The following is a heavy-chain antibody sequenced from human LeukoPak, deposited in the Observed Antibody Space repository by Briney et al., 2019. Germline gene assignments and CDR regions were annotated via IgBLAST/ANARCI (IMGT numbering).Heavy chain of an antibody. D-gene: IGHD3-10*01. V-gene: IGHV3-11*03. CDR2: ISSSSSYT. Sequence: GGSLRLSCAASGFTFSDYYMSWIRQAPGKGLEWVSYISSSSSYTNYADSVKGRFTISRDNAKNSLYLQINSLRAEDTAVYYCARFYGSGSWNDAFDIWGRGTMVAVSS. CDR3: ARFYGSGSWNDAFDI. J-gene: IGHJ3*02. CDR1: GFTFSDYY.